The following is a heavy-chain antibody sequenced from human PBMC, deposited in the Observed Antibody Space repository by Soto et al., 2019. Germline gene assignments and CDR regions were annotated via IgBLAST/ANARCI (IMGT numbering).Heavy chain of an antibody. J-gene: IGHJ5*02. CDR3: ARADICSGGSCYLGSDWFDP. V-gene: IGHV1-2*04. CDR2: INPNSGGT. Sequence: ASVKVSCKASGYTFTSYGISWVRQAPGQGLEWMGWINPNSGGTNYAQKFQGWVTMTRDTSISTAYMELSRLRSDDTAVYYCARADICSGGSCYLGSDWFDPWGQGTLVTVSS. CDR1: GYTFTSYG. D-gene: IGHD2-15*01.